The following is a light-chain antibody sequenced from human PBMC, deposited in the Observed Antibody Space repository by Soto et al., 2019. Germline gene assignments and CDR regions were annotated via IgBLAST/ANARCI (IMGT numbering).Light chain of an antibody. J-gene: IGKJ1*01. V-gene: IGKV3-20*01. CDR3: QQYNNWPPWT. CDR2: GAS. Sequence: EIVLTQSPGTLFLSPGERATLSCRASQSVSSSFLAWYQQKPGQAPRLLIYGASSRATGIPDRFSGSGSATDFTLTISSLEPEDFAVYYCQQYNNWPPWTFGQGTKVDIK. CDR1: QSVSSSF.